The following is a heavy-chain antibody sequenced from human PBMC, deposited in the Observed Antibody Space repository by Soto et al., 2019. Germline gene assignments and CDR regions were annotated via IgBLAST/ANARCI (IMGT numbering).Heavy chain of an antibody. CDR2: ISDSGST. J-gene: IGHJ4*02. V-gene: IGHV3-23*01. CDR1: GLTFSNYA. CDR3: XXXXXXXXXXXXXXLFYFDY. Sequence: EVQLLESGGLLVQPGGSLRLSCAASGLTFSNYAMNWVRQAPGKGLEWVSTISDSGSTYYADSVKGRFTISRDNSKNTXXXXXXXXXXXXXXXXXXXXXXXXXXXXXXXXLFYFDYWGQGALVTVSS.